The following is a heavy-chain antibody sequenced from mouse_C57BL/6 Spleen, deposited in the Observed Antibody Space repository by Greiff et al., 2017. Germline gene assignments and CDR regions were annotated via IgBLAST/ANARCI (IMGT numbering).Heavy chain of an antibody. J-gene: IGHJ2*01. CDR3: ARHATGFDY. V-gene: IGHV5-12*01. CDR1: GFTFSDYY. Sequence: EVTLVESGGGLVQPGGSLKLSCAASGFTFSDYYMYWVRQTPEKRLEWVAYISNGGGSTYYPDTVKGRFTISRDNAKNTLYLQMSRLKSEDTAMYYCARHATGFDYWGQGTTLTVSS. CDR2: ISNGGGST. D-gene: IGHD4-1*01.